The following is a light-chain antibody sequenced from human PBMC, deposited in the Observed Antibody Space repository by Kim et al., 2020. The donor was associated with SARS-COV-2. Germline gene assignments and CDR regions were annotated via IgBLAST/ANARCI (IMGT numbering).Light chain of an antibody. Sequence: SASVGDRVTITCRASQSISSYLNWYQQKPGKAPKLLIYAAASLQSGVPSRFSGSGSGTDFTLTISSLQPEDFATYDCQQSYSTPTFGPGTKVDIK. CDR3: QQSYSTPT. J-gene: IGKJ3*01. V-gene: IGKV1-39*01. CDR2: AAA. CDR1: QSISSY.